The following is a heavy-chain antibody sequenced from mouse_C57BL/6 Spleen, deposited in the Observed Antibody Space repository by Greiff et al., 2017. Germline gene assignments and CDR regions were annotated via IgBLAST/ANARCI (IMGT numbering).Heavy chain of an antibody. CDR3: AEFEGSGSSAYYAMDY. J-gene: IGHJ4*01. D-gene: IGHD1-1*01. CDR1: GYTFTSYW. Sequence: QVQLQQPGAELVKPGASVKLSCKASGYTFTSYWMHWVKQRPGQGLEWIGMIHPNSGSTNYNEKFKSKATLTVDKSSSTAYMQLSSLTSEDSAVYYCAEFEGSGSSAYYAMDYWGQGTSVTVSS. CDR2: IHPNSGST. V-gene: IGHV1-64*01.